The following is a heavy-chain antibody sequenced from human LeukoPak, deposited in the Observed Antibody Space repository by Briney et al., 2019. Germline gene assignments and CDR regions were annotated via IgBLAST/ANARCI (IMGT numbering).Heavy chain of an antibody. J-gene: IGHJ4*02. CDR2: MKQDGGEK. Sequence: GGSLRLSCAASGFTLSRYWMSWVRQAPGKGLEGVANMKQDGGEKYYVDSVNGRFTISRDNAKDFLYLQMNSLRAEDTAVYYCARGPMGYCSSSSCHFDYWGQGTLVTVS. CDR3: ARGPMGYCSSSSCHFDY. V-gene: IGHV3-7*01. D-gene: IGHD2-2*01. CDR1: GFTLSRYW.